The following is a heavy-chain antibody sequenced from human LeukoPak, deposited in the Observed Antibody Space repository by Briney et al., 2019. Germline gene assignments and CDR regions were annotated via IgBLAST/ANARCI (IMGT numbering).Heavy chain of an antibody. D-gene: IGHD3-16*02. CDR2: ISSSGSTI. CDR3: AREESDYVWGSYRSLDY. V-gene: IGHV3-48*03. J-gene: IGHJ4*02. CDR1: GFTFSSYE. Sequence: GGSLRLSCAASGFTFSSYEMNWVRQAPGKGLEWVSYISSSGSTIYYADSVKGRFTISRDNAKNSLYLQMNSLRAEDTAVYYCAREESDYVWGSYRSLDYWGQGTLVTVSS.